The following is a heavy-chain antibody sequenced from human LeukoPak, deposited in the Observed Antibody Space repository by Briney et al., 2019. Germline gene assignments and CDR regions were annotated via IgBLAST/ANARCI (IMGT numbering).Heavy chain of an antibody. J-gene: IGHJ4*02. D-gene: IGHD6-19*01. CDR2: INHNGNVN. CDR3: ARGVAVAGNAVDY. CDR1: GFTFSSYW. Sequence: GGSLRLSCAASGFTFSSYWMNWARQAPGKGLEWVASINHNGNVNYYVDSVKGRFTISRDNAKNSLYLQMNSLRAEDTAVYYCARGVAVAGNAVDYWGQGTLVTVSS. V-gene: IGHV3-7*01.